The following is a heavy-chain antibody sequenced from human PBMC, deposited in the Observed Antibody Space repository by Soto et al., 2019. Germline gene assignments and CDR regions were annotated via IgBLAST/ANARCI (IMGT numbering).Heavy chain of an antibody. CDR3: AREPYTMIVVVDAFDI. Sequence: QVPLVESGGGVVQPGRSLRLSCAASGFTFSSYGMHWVRQAPGKGLEWVAVIWYDGSNKYYADSVKGRFTISRDNSKNTLYLQMNSLRAEDTAVYYCAREPYTMIVVVDAFDIWGQGTMVTVSS. D-gene: IGHD3-22*01. J-gene: IGHJ3*02. CDR1: GFTFSSYG. CDR2: IWYDGSNK. V-gene: IGHV3-33*01.